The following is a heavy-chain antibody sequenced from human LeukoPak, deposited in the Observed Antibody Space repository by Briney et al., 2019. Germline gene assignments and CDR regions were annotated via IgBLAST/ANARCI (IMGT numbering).Heavy chain of an antibody. D-gene: IGHD4-23*01. CDR3: ARDHILRWLDY. J-gene: IGHJ4*02. Sequence: SVKVSCKASGGTFSSYAISWVRQAPGQGLEWMGRIIPILGIANYAQKFQGRVTITADKSTSAAYMELSSLRSEDTAVYYCARDHILRWLDYWGQGTLVTVSS. CDR1: GGTFSSYA. V-gene: IGHV1-69*04. CDR2: IIPILGIA.